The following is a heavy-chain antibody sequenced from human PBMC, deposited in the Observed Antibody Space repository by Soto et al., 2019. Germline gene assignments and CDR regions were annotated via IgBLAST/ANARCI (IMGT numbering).Heavy chain of an antibody. CDR1: GFTFSTYA. Sequence: QSGGSLRLSCAASGFTFSTYAMSWVRQAPGKGLEWVSAISGSGGGTYYADSVEGRFTISRDNAKNSLYLQMNSLRDEDTAVYYCARDPLYHRGQGTLVTVSS. CDR3: ARDPLYH. J-gene: IGHJ4*01. D-gene: IGHD2-2*01. CDR2: ISGSGGGT. V-gene: IGHV3-23*01.